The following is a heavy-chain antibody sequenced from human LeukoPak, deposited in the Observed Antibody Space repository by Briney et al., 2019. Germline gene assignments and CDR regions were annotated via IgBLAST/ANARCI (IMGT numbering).Heavy chain of an antibody. Sequence: SQTLSLTCIVSGGSISRGSYYWNWIRQPAGKGLEWIGYIYYSGSTNYNPSLKSRVTISVDTSKNQFSLKLSSVTAADTAVYYXARVXXAMALSFXXXXXXXXXXXXXXXASAPTMAE. D-gene: IGHD1-14*01. J-gene: IGHJ1*01. CDR2: IYYSGST. V-gene: IGHV4-61*10. CDR1: GGSISRGSYY. CDR3: ARVXXAMALSFXXXXXXXXXXXXXXXASAPTMAE.